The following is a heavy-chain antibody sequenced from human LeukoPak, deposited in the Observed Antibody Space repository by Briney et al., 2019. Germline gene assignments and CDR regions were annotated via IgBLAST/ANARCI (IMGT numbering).Heavy chain of an antibody. CDR2: ISYDGSNK. D-gene: IGHD6-13*01. Sequence: QPGRSLRLSCAASGFTFSSYAMHWVCQAPGKGLEWVAVISYDGSNKYYADSVKGRFTISRDNSKNTLYLQMNSLRAEDTAVYYCARDLAPTYSSSLSGGYGMDVWGQGTTVTVSS. CDR3: ARDLAPTYSSSLSGGYGMDV. CDR1: GFTFSSYA. V-gene: IGHV3-30-3*01. J-gene: IGHJ6*02.